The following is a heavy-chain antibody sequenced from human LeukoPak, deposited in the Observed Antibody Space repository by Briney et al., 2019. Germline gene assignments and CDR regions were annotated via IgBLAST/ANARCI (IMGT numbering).Heavy chain of an antibody. V-gene: IGHV3-11*01. D-gene: IGHD6-19*01. CDR1: GFTFSDYY. CDR3: ARVDEQWLVFPGGYYGMDV. CDR2: ISSSGSTI. J-gene: IGHJ6*02. Sequence: PGGSLRLSCAASGFTFSDYYMSWIRQAPGKGLEWVSYISSSGSTIYYADSVKGRFTISRDNAKNSLYLQMNSLRAEDTAVYYCARVDEQWLVFPGGYYGMDVWGQGTTVTVSS.